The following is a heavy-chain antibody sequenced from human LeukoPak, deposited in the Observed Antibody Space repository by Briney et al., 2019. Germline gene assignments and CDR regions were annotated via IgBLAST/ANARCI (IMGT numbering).Heavy chain of an antibody. CDR2: IYYSGST. CDR3: AREESGTSSFDY. J-gene: IGHJ4*02. CDR1: GGSISSGDYY. Sequence: SETLSLTCTVSGGSISSGDYYWCWIRQPPGKGLEWIGYIYYSGSTYYNPSLKSRVTISVDTSKNQFSLKLSSVTAADTAVYYCAREESGTSSFDYWGQGALVTVSS. V-gene: IGHV4-30-4*01. D-gene: IGHD1-26*01.